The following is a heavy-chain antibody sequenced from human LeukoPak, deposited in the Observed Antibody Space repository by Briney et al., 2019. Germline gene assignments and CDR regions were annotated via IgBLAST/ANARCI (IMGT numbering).Heavy chain of an antibody. V-gene: IGHV1-2*02. Sequence: ASVKVSCKASGHTFTGYYMHWVRQAPGQGLEWMGWINPNSGGTNYAQKFQGRVTMTRDTSISTAYMELSRLRSDDTAVYYCASSTMVRGALDHWGQGTLVTVSS. CDR3: ASSTMVRGALDH. D-gene: IGHD3-10*01. CDR2: INPNSGGT. CDR1: GHTFTGYY. J-gene: IGHJ4*02.